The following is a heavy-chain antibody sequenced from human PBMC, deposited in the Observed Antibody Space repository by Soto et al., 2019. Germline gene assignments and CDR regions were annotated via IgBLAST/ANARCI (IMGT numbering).Heavy chain of an antibody. Sequence: SETLSLTCTVSRGSVSSGSYFWSWMRQAPGKGLEWIGHIYFTGNTNYNPSLKSRVTMSVDTSKHQFSLNLSSVTAADTAVYYCAILVVRARRGSSDPCGQGTLVTVST. V-gene: IGHV4-61*01. J-gene: IGHJ5*02. CDR3: AILVVRARRGSSDP. CDR1: RGSVSSGSYF. CDR2: IYFTGNT. D-gene: IGHD2-21*01.